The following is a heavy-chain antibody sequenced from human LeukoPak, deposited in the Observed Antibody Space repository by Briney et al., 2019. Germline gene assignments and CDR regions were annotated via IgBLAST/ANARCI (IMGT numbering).Heavy chain of an antibody. CDR1: GYSISSGGYY. CDR3: ASRSYIVSDAFDI. V-gene: IGHV4-31*03. CDR2: IYYSGST. J-gene: IGHJ3*02. D-gene: IGHD1-26*01. Sequence: SETLSLTCTVSGYSISSGGYYWSWIRQHPGKGLEWIGYIYYSGSTYYNPSLKSRVTISVDTSKNQFSLKLSSVTAADTAVYYCASRSYIVSDAFDIWGQGTMVTVSS.